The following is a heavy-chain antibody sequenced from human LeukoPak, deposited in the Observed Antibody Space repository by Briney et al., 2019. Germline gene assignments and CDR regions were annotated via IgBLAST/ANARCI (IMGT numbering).Heavy chain of an antibody. CDR2: ISSSSSYI. J-gene: IGHJ4*02. CDR3: ARGPDDYFDY. Sequence: GGSLRLSCAPSGFTFSSYSMSWVRQAPGKGLEWVSSISSSSSYIYYADSVKGRFTISRDNAKNSLYLQMNSLRAEDTAVYYCARGPDDYFDYWGQGTLVTVSS. CDR1: GFTFSSYS. V-gene: IGHV3-21*01.